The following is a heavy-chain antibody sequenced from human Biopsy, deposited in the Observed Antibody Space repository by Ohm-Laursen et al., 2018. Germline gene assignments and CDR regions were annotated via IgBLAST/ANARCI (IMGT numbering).Heavy chain of an antibody. CDR3: AREGAFGDTDAYYGLDV. CDR1: GYTFTTYD. CDR2: MNPNSGNT. J-gene: IGHJ6*02. V-gene: IGHV1-8*01. D-gene: IGHD3-16*01. Sequence: DSVKASCKASGYTFTTYDINWVRQAAGQGPEWMGWMNPNSGNTGFAQKFQGRITMARSTSITTAYMELTNLRSEDTAVYYSAREGAFGDTDAYYGLDVWGLGTMVTVSS.